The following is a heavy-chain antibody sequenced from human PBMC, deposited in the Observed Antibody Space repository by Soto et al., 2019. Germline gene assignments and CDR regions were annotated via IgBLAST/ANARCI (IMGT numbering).Heavy chain of an antibody. CDR1: GITLSTYW. Sequence: EAQLEESGGGLVQPGGSLRLSCTASGITLSTYWMHWVRQAPGKGLVWVSRINPESTTLTYADSVTGRFTISRDNAKNTLYLQMNGLSAEDTAVYYCARRRWSLVDWYIDLWGRGTLVTVSS. V-gene: IGHV3-74*02. D-gene: IGHD1-26*01. CDR2: INPESTTL. CDR3: ARRRWSLVDWYIDL. J-gene: IGHJ2*01.